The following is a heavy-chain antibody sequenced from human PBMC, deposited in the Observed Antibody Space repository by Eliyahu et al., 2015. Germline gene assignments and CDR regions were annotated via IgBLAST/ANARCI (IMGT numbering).Heavy chain of an antibody. CDR1: XXSISSGXYY. CDR3: ARHTYYYYDKTGYSPGGFYMDV. V-gene: IGHV4-39*01. CDR2: IYYSGIT. D-gene: IGHD3-22*01. Sequence: QLQLQESGXGLVKPSETXSLTCXVSXXSISSGXYYGAWIXXPPGKGLEWIGSIYYSGITFYNPSLESRVTISVDTSKTKFSLRLTSVTAPDTAVYYCARHTYYYYDKTGYSPGGFYMDVWGDGTTVTVS. J-gene: IGHJ6*03.